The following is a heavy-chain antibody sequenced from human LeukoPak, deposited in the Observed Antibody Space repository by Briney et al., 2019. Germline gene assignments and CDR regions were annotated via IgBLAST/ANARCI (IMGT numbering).Heavy chain of an antibody. D-gene: IGHD3-22*01. Sequence: GGSLRLSCAASGFIFSSYSMNWVRQAPGKGLEWVSYISSSSSTIYYADSVKGRFTISRDNAKNSLSLQMDSLRAEDTAVYYCARDHHRRLYDSQARDTFDIWGQGTMVTVSS. V-gene: IGHV3-48*01. CDR3: ARDHHRRLYDSQARDTFDI. CDR2: ISSSSSTI. CDR1: GFIFSSYS. J-gene: IGHJ3*02.